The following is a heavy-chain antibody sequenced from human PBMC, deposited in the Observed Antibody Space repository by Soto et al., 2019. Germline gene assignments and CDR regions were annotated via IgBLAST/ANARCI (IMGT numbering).Heavy chain of an antibody. V-gene: IGHV4-39*01. CDR2: IYYSGST. CDR3: ASQESYYYYYCMDV. D-gene: IGHD3-10*01. Sequence: SETLSLTCTVSGGSISSSSYYWGWIRQPPGKGLEWIGSIYYSGSTYYNPSLKSRVTISVDTSKNQFSLKLSSVTAADTAVYYFASQESYYYYYCMDVWGQGTTVTVSS. CDR1: GGSISSSSYY. J-gene: IGHJ6*02.